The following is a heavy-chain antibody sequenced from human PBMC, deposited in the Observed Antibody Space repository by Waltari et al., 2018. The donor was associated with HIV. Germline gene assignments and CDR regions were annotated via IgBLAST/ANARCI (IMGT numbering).Heavy chain of an antibody. CDR1: GGSISSYY. J-gene: IGHJ5*02. D-gene: IGHD4-17*01. CDR3: ARGLRGVGWFDP. CDR2: IYYSGST. Sequence: QVQLQESGPGLVKPSETLSLTCTVSGGSISSYYWSWIRQPPGKGLEWIGYIYYSGSTNYNPSLKSRVTISVDTSKNQFSLKLSSVTAADTAVYYCARGLRGVGWFDPWGQGTLVTVSS. V-gene: IGHV4-59*01.